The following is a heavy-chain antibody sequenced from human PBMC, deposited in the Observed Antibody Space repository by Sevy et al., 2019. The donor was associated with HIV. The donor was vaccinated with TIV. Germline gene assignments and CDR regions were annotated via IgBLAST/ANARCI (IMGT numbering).Heavy chain of an antibody. CDR2: ISSSSSHI. J-gene: IGHJ4*02. CDR1: GFTFRSYS. CDR3: ARDKRITMVRGDYYCDY. D-gene: IGHD3-10*01. Sequence: GGSLRLSCPASGFTFRSYSMNWVRQAPGKGLEWVSSISSSSSHIFYADSVKGRFTISRDNAKNSLYLQMNSLRAEDTAVYYCARDKRITMVRGDYYCDYWGQGTLVTVSS. V-gene: IGHV3-21*01.